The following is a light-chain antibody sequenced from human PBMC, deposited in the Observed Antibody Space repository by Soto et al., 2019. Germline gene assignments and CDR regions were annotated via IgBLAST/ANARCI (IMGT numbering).Light chain of an antibody. Sequence: EIVLTQSPGTLSLSPGERATLSCRASQSVSSNYLAWYQQKPGQAPKLLIYGASSRATGIPDRFSGSGYGPDFSLTISRLEPEDFAVYYCQQYCSSPPWTFGQGTRVAIK. J-gene: IGKJ1*01. CDR1: QSVSSNY. CDR3: QQYCSSPPWT. CDR2: GAS. V-gene: IGKV3-20*01.